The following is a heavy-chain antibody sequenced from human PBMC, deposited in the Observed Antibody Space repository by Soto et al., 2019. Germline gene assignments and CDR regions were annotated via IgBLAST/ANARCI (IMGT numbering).Heavy chain of an antibody. J-gene: IGHJ4*02. CDR2: IWYDGSNK. V-gene: IGHV3-33*01. D-gene: IGHD1-7*01. Sequence: LRLSCAASGFTFSSYGMHWVRQAPGKGLEWVAVIWYDGSNKYYADSVKGRFTISRDNSKNTLYLQMNSLRAEDTAVYYCARVQRYNWNYERFDYWGQGTLVTVSS. CDR3: ARVQRYNWNYERFDY. CDR1: GFTFSSYG.